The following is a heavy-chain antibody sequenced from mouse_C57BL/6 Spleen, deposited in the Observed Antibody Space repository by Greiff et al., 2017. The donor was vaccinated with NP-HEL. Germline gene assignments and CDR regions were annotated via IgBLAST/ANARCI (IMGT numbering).Heavy chain of an antibody. CDR3: ARSPYDYDSYYYAMDY. CDR2: IRNKANGYTT. V-gene: IGHV7-3*01. CDR1: GFTFTDYY. J-gene: IGHJ4*01. Sequence: EVMLVESGGGLVQPGGSLSLSCAASGFTFTDYYMSWVRQPPGKALEWLGFIRNKANGYTTEYSASVKGRFTISRDNSQSILYLQMNALRAEDSATYYCARSPYDYDSYYYAMDYWGQETSVTVSS. D-gene: IGHD2-4*01.